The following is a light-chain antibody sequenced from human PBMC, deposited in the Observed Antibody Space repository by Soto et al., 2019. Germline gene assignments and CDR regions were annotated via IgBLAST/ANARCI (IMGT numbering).Light chain of an antibody. CDR1: QTVRDNY. Sequence: EFVLTQSPGTMSLSPGEIATLSCRASQTVRDNYLAWYQPKPGQAPRLLIYDASSRATGIPDRFSGGGSGTDFTLNISRLEPADVAVYYCQQFSRSPLTLGGGTNVELK. V-gene: IGKV3-20*01. J-gene: IGKJ4*01. CDR3: QQFSRSPLT. CDR2: DAS.